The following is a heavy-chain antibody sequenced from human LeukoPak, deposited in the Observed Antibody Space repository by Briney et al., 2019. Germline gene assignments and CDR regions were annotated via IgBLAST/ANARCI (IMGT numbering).Heavy chain of an antibody. V-gene: IGHV3-30-3*01. CDR2: ISYDGSNK. CDR3: ASSYGDYDAYYYYGMDV. CDR1: GFTFSSYA. Sequence: PGGSLRLSCAASGFTFSSYAMHWVRQAPGKGLEWVAVISYDGSNKYYADSVKGRFTISRENSKKTLYLQMNSLRAEDTAVYYCASSYGDYDAYYYYGMDVWGQGTTVTVSS. J-gene: IGHJ6*02. D-gene: IGHD4-17*01.